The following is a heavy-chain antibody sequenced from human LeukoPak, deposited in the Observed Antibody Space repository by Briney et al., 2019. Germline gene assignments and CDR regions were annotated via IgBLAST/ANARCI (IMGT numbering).Heavy chain of an antibody. J-gene: IGHJ4*02. Sequence: GGSLRLSCAASGFTFDDYGMSWVRQAPGKGLEWVSYISSSGSTIYYADSVKGRFTISRDNAKNSLYLQMNSLRAEDTAVYYCARGVVVPAAPFDYWGQGTLVTVSS. CDR3: ARGVVVPAAPFDY. D-gene: IGHD2-2*01. CDR2: ISSSGSTI. V-gene: IGHV3-48*03. CDR1: GFTFDDYG.